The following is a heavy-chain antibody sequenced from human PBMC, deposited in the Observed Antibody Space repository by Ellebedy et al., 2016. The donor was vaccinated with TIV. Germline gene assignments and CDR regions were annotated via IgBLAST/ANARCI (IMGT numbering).Heavy chain of an antibody. CDR1: GFTFSDYG. CDR2: ISYDGDNK. CDR3: RIAAGSNDAFDI. J-gene: IGHJ3*02. Sequence: GGSLRLSCAASGFTFSDYGMHWVRQTPGKGLEWVAFISYDGDNKYYGDSVKGRSTVSRDNSKSTLSLQMNTLRTEDTALYYCRIAAGSNDAFDIWGQGTMVAVSS. D-gene: IGHD6-13*01. V-gene: IGHV3-30*03.